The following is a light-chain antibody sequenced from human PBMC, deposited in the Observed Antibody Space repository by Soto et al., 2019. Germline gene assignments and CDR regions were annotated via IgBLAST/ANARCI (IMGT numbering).Light chain of an antibody. CDR1: SSDVGGYNY. CDR3: NSYASSGTLYV. J-gene: IGLJ1*01. V-gene: IGLV2-14*01. Sequence: QSALTQPASVSGSPGQSITISCTGTSSDVGGYNYVSWYQQHPGKAPKLMISDVSNRPSGVSNRFSGSKSGNTASLTISGLQAEDEADYYCNSYASSGTLYVFGTGTKVTVL. CDR2: DVS.